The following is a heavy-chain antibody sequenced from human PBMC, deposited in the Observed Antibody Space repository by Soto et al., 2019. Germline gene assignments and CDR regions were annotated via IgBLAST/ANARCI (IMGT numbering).Heavy chain of an antibody. V-gene: IGHV3-30*18. CDR1: GFTFSSYG. CDR3: AKGSTAMTYFDY. J-gene: IGHJ4*02. Sequence: QVQLVESGGGVVQPGRSLRLSCAASGFTFSSYGMHWVRQAPGKGLEWVAVISYDGSNKYYADSVKGRFTISRDNSKNPRYLQMNSLRAEDTAVYYCAKGSTAMTYFDYWGQGTLVTVSS. CDR2: ISYDGSNK. D-gene: IGHD5-18*01.